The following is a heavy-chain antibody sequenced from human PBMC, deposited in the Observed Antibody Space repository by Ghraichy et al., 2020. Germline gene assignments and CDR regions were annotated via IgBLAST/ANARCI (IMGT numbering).Heavy chain of an antibody. D-gene: IGHD2-2*02. J-gene: IGHJ6*02. Sequence: GGSLRLSCAASGFTFSSYSMNWVRQAPGKGLEWVSSISSSSSYIYYADSVKGRFTISRDNAKNSLYLQMNSLRAEDTAVYYCAREAVPAAIDLTYYYYGMDVWGQGTTVTVSS. CDR2: ISSSSSYI. V-gene: IGHV3-21*01. CDR1: GFTFSSYS. CDR3: AREAVPAAIDLTYYYYGMDV.